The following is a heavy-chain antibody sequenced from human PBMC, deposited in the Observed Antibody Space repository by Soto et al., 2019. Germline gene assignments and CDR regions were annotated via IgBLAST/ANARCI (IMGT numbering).Heavy chain of an antibody. V-gene: IGHV4-31*03. CDR3: ARSIDP. CDR1: GGSIRSGGYY. CDR2: IYYSGST. J-gene: IGHJ5*02. Sequence: PXXTLSLHFTVSGGSIRSGGYYWSWIRQHPGKGLEWIGYIYYSGSTYYNPSLKSRVTISVDTSKNQFYLKLSSVTAADTAVYYCARSIDPWGQGTLVTVSS.